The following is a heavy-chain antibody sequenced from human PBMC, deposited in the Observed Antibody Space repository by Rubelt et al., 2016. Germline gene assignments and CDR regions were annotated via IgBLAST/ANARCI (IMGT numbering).Heavy chain of an antibody. D-gene: IGHD6-13*01. CDR1: GGTFSSYA. J-gene: IGHJ3*02. Sequence: QVQLVQSGAEVKKPGSSVKVSCKASGGTFSSYAISWVRQAPGQGLEWMGGIIPIFGTANYAQKFQGRVTITADESTSTVNMGRRSLRSEDTAVYYGARGGAAAADDNDAFDIWGQGTMVTVSS. V-gene: IGHV1-69*01. CDR3: ARGGAAAADDNDAFDI. CDR2: IIPIFGTA.